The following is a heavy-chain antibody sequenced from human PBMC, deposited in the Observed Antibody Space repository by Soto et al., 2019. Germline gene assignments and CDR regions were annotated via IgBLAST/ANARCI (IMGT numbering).Heavy chain of an antibody. D-gene: IGHD2-2*01. CDR3: ARLNGDPTYPPYWVVVPAANPYYYYYMDV. J-gene: IGHJ6*03. V-gene: IGHV3-21*01. Sequence: PGGSLRLSCAASGFTFSSYSMNWVRQAPGKGLEWVSSISSSSSYIYYADSVKGRFTISRDNAKNSLYLQMNSLRAEDTAVYYCARLNGDPTYPPYWVVVPAANPYYYYYMDVWGKGTTVTVSS. CDR1: GFTFSSYS. CDR2: ISSSSSYI.